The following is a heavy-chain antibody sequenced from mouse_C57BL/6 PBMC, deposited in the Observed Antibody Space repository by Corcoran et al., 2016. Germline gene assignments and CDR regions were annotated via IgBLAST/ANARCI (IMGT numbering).Heavy chain of an antibody. J-gene: IGHJ3*01. V-gene: IGHV9-3*01. D-gene: IGHD1-1*01. CDR2: INTYSGVP. CDR3: ASPLHYYGSSQFAY. Sequence: QIQLVQSGPELKKPGETVKISCKASGYTFTTYGMSWVKQAPGKGLKWMGWINTYSGVPTYADDFKGRFAFSLETSASTAYLQINNLKNEDTATYFCASPLHYYGSSQFAYWGQGTLVTVSA. CDR1: GYTFTTYG.